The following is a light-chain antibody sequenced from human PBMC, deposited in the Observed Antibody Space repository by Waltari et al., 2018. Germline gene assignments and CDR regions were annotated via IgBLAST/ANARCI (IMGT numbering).Light chain of an antibody. CDR3: HSRDASGVGGS. J-gene: IGLJ2*01. CDR2: DKN. V-gene: IGLV3-19*01. CDR1: SLRSYY. Sequence: SSELTQDPAVSVAMGQTVRITCQGDSLRSYYARWYQQRPGQAPRLVMYDKNNRPSGVPDRFSGSSSHNTASLTITGAQAEDEASYYCHSRDASGVGGSFGGGTKLTVL.